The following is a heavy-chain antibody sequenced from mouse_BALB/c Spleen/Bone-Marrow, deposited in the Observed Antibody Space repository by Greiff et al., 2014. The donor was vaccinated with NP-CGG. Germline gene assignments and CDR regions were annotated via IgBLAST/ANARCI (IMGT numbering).Heavy chain of an antibody. CDR1: GYTFTSYW. CDR3: ARGVNYYAMDD. V-gene: IGHV1-7*01. J-gene: IGHJ4*01. Sequence: LVESGAELAKPGASVKMSCKASGYTFTSYWMHWVKQRPGQGLEWIGFINPSTGYTDYNQKFKDKATLTADKSSSTAYMQLSSLTSEDSAVYYCARGVNYYAMDDWGQGTSVTVSS. CDR2: INPSTGYT.